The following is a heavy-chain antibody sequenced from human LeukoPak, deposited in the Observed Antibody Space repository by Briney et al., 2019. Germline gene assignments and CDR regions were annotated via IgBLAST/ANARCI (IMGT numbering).Heavy chain of an antibody. CDR2: ISYDGSNK. V-gene: IGHV3-30*18. J-gene: IGHJ2*01. CDR3: AKDYYYYDSSGRRYFDL. Sequence: PGGSLRLSCAASGFTFSSYGMHWVRQAPGKGLEWVAIISYDGSNKYYADSVKGRFTISRDNSKNTLYLQMNSLRAEDTAVYYCAKDYYYYDSSGRRYFDLWGRGTLVTVSS. CDR1: GFTFSSYG. D-gene: IGHD3-22*01.